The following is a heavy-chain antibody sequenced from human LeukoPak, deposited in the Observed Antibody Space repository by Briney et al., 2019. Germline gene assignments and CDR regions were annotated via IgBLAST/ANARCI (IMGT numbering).Heavy chain of an antibody. CDR3: ARAQGALDY. CDR2: ISGGGTE. V-gene: IGHV3-23*01. D-gene: IGHD1-26*01. CDR1: GFTITTYA. Sequence: GGPLRLSCAASGFTITTYAVNWVRQAPGKGLEWVSGISGGGTEYYADSVKGRFIISSDSSQNLVHVQRNSLTAEVMAVYYCARAQGALDYWGQGTLVTVSS. J-gene: IGHJ4*02.